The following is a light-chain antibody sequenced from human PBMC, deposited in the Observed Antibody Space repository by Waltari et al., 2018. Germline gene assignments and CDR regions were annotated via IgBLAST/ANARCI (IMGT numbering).Light chain of an antibody. CDR2: DVM. Sequence: QSALTQPASVSGSPGQSITISCTGTSNDVGAYDFVSWYRQYPGEAPELMIYDVMNRPSGVSDRFSGSKSANTASLTISGLQADDEGYYYCFACRGGNTLVFGGGTKVTVL. CDR3: FACRGGNTLV. V-gene: IGLV2-14*03. J-gene: IGLJ2*01. CDR1: SNDVGAYDF.